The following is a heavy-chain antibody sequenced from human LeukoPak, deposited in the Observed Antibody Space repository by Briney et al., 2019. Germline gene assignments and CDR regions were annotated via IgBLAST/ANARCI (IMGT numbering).Heavy chain of an antibody. V-gene: IGHV4-31*03. D-gene: IGHD3-22*01. CDR2: IYYSGST. CDR1: GGSISSGGYY. CDR3: AREFRSSGWTTDY. Sequence: PSQTLSLTCTVSGGSISSGGYYWSWIRQHPGKGLEWIGYIYYSGSTYYNPSLKSRVTMSVDTSKNQFSLKLSSVTAADTAVYYCAREFRSSGWTTDYWGQGTLVTVSS. J-gene: IGHJ4*02.